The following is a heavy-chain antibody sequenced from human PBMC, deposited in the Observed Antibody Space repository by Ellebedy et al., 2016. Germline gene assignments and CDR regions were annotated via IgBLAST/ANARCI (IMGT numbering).Heavy chain of an antibody. Sequence: GGSLRLXCVGSGFTFGDYYMSWTRQAPGKGLEWISYIIPTGGTIWYADSVKGRFTISRDNANNLVSLQMGSLRVEDTALYYCSRDGASSSDSWGQGTLVSVSS. CDR1: GFTFGDYY. J-gene: IGHJ5*01. CDR2: IIPTGGTI. V-gene: IGHV3-11*01. CDR3: SRDGASSSDS. D-gene: IGHD3-16*01.